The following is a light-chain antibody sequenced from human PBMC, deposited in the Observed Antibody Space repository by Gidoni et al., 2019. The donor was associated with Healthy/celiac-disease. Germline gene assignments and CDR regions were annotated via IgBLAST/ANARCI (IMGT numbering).Light chain of an antibody. CDR2: ENN. CDR3: GTWDSSLSAGV. CDR1: SSNIGYNY. Sequence: QSVLTQPPSVSAAPGQKVTISYSGSSSNIGYNYVSWYQQLPGTAPKLLIYENNKRPSGIPDRFSGSKSGTSATLGITGLQTGDEADYYCGTWDSSLSAGVFGGGTKLTVL. V-gene: IGLV1-51*02. J-gene: IGLJ2*01.